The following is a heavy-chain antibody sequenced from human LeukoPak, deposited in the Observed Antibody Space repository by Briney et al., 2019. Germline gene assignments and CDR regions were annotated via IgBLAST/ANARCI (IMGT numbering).Heavy chain of an antibody. J-gene: IGHJ4*02. D-gene: IGHD6-19*01. Sequence: GGSLRLSCAASGFTFSSYAMSWVRQAPGKGLEWVSSISSSSSYIYYADSVKGRFTISRDNAKNSLYLQMNSLRAEDTAVYYCARGNLAVAGDYWGQGTLVTVSS. CDR1: GFTFSSYA. CDR3: ARGNLAVAGDY. V-gene: IGHV3-21*01. CDR2: ISSSSSYI.